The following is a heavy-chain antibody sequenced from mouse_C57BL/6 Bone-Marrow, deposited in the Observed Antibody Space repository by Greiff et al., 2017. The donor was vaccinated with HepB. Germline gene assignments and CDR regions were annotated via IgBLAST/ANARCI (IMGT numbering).Heavy chain of an antibody. D-gene: IGHD2-4*01. CDR2: IWSGGST. Sequence: QVQLKESGPGLVQPSQSLSITCTVSGFSLTSYGVHWVRQSPGKGLEWLGVIWSGGSTDYNAAFISRLSISKDNSKSQVFFKMNSLQADDTAIYYCARKPIYYDYDWAMDYWGQGTSVTVSS. CDR3: ARKPIYYDYDWAMDY. CDR1: GFSLTSYG. J-gene: IGHJ4*01. V-gene: IGHV2-2*01.